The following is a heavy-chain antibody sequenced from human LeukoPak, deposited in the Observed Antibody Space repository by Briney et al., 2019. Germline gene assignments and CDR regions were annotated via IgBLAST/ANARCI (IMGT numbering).Heavy chain of an antibody. V-gene: IGHV3-7*03. D-gene: IGHD4-23*01. J-gene: IGHJ4*02. CDR2: INQDGSEK. CDR1: GFTFNSYW. CDR3: ARDVGISDPYFDY. Sequence: PGGSLRLSCAASGFTFNSYWMSWVRQAPGMGLEWVANINQDGSEKYFVDSVRGRVTLSRDNAQNSLYLQMNSLRAEDTALYYCARDVGISDPYFDYWGQGTLVTVSS.